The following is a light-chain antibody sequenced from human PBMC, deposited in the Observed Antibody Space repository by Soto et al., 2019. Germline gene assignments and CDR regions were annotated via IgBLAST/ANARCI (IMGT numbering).Light chain of an antibody. J-gene: IGKJ1*01. CDR1: QSVRSN. V-gene: IGKV3-15*01. CDR2: DAS. CDR3: QQYNNWPPWT. Sequence: EIVMTQSPVTLSVSPGERATLSCRASQSVRSNLAWYQQKPGQAPRLLMYDASTGATGIPARFSGSGSGTEFTLTISSLXSEDFAVYYCQQYNNWPPWTFGQGTKVDIK.